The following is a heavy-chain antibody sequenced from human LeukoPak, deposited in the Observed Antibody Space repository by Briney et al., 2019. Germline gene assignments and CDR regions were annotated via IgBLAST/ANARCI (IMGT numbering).Heavy chain of an antibody. CDR2: ISGSGGST. Sequence: PGRSLRLSCAASGFTFSSYAMSWVRQAPGKGLEWVSAISGSGGSTYYADSVKGRFTISRDNSKNTPYLQMNSLRAEDTAVYYCAKVTLLGASSPYYFDYWGQGTLVTVSS. J-gene: IGHJ4*02. V-gene: IGHV3-23*01. CDR3: AKVTLLGASSPYYFDY. D-gene: IGHD1-26*01. CDR1: GFTFSSYA.